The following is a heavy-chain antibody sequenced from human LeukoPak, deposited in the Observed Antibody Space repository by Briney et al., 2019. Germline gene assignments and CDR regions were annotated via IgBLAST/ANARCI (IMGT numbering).Heavy chain of an antibody. D-gene: IGHD6-19*01. J-gene: IGHJ4*02. CDR3: ARERRSSGWTPRGYFDY. CDR1: GYTFTGYY. CDR2: INPNSGGT. Sequence: ASVKVSCKASGYTFTGYYMHWVRQAPGQGLEWMGWINPNSGGTNYAQKFQGRVTMTRDTSISTAYMELSRLRSDDTAVYYCARERRSSGWTPRGYFDYWGQGTLVTVSS. V-gene: IGHV1-2*02.